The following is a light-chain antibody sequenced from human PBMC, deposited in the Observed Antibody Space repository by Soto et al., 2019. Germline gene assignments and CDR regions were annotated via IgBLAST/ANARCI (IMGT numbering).Light chain of an antibody. J-gene: IGKJ4*01. V-gene: IGKV3-20*01. CDR3: QQYGSSPT. Sequence: EIVLTQSPGTLSLSPGERATLSCRASQSVSSSYLARYQQKPGQAPRLLIYGASSMATGIPDRFSGSGSATDFTLTISRLEPEDFAVYYCQQYGSSPTFGGGTKVEIK. CDR1: QSVSSSY. CDR2: GAS.